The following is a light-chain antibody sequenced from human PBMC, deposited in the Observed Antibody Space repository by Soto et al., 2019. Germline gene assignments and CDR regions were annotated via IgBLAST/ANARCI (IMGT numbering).Light chain of an antibody. J-gene: IGKJ3*01. V-gene: IGKV3-15*01. CDR1: QSVSSN. CDR2: GAS. Sequence: EIVMTQSPATLSVSPGERATLSCRASQSVSSNIAWYQQKPGQAPRLLIYGASTRATGIPARFSGSRSGTEFTLTMSSLQSEDFAVYYCQQYNNWPPFTFGPGTKVDIK. CDR3: QQYNNWPPFT.